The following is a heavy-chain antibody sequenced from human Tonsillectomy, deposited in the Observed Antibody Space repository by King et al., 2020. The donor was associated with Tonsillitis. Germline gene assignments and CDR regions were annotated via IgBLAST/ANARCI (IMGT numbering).Heavy chain of an antibody. V-gene: IGHV3-48*03. D-gene: IGHD3-3*01. J-gene: IGHJ2*01. Sequence: VQLVESGGGLVQPGGSLNLSCAASGFTFSSYEMNWVRQAPGEGLEWGSYISSSGSTIYYADSVKGRFTISRDNAKNSLYLQMNSLRAEDTAIYYCARSQGVVIFYWYFDLWGRGTLVTVSS. CDR2: ISSSGSTI. CDR1: GFTFSSYE. CDR3: ARSQGVVIFYWYFDL.